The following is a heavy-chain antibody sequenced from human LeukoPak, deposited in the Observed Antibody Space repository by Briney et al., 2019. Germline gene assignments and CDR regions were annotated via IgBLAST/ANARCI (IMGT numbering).Heavy chain of an antibody. CDR2: ISGSGGST. CDR1: GFTFSSYA. J-gene: IGHJ4*02. V-gene: IGHV3-23*01. CDR3: AKPPRIAAAGRGYFDY. D-gene: IGHD6-13*01. Sequence: GGSLRLSCAASGFTFSSYAMSWVRQAPGEGLEWVSAISGSGGSTYYADSVKGRFTISRDNSKNTLYLQMNSLRAEDTAVYYCAKPPRIAAAGRGYFDYWGQGTLVTVSS.